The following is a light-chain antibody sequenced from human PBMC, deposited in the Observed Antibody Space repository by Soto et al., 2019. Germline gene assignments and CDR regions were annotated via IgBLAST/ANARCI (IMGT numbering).Light chain of an antibody. J-gene: IGLJ1*01. CDR1: SSNIGAPYD. Sequence: QSVLTQPPSVSGAPGQRVTISCTGSSSNIGAPYDVHWYQQLPGTAPKLLIYGNSNRPSGVPDRFSGSKSGTSASLAITGLQAKDEADYYCQSYDSSLSGLYVFGTGTKLTVL. CDR2: GNS. V-gene: IGLV1-40*01. CDR3: QSYDSSLSGLYV.